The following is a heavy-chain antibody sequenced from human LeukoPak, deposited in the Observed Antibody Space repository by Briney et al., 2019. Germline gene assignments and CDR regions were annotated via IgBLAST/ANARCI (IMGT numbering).Heavy chain of an antibody. Sequence: GGSLILSCAASGFTFGSYVMSWVRQAPGKGPEWVSAISGDGGTYYADSVKGRFTISRDNSKNTLYLQMNSLGGEDTALYYCARYCGAASCYSGFDYWGQGTLVTVAS. J-gene: IGHJ4*02. CDR2: ISGDGGT. CDR3: ARYCGAASCYSGFDY. V-gene: IGHV3-23*01. CDR1: GFTFGSYV. D-gene: IGHD2-15*01.